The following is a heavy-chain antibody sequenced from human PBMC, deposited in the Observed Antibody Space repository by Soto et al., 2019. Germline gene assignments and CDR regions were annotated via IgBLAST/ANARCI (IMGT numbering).Heavy chain of an antibody. Sequence: GESLKISCQGSGYSFASYWIGWVRQMPGKDLEWMGIIYPGDSDTRYSPSFQGQVTISAGKSLRTAYLQWTSLKASNTALYYCARTRSFTLGFYYDGMDVWGQGTTVTVS. CDR1: GYSFASYW. V-gene: IGHV5-51*01. CDR2: IYPGDSDT. D-gene: IGHD6-6*01. CDR3: ARTRSFTLGFYYDGMDV. J-gene: IGHJ6*02.